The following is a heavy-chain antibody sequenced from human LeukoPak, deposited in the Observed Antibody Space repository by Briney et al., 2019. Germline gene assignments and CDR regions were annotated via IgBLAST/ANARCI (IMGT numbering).Heavy chain of an antibody. Sequence: PGRSLRLSCVASGFTFRYSGMHWVLQAPGKGPEWVAVISLGGSHIYYSPSARGRFTISRDNSKSTLFLQMNSLRAEDTAVYYCAKGDDDISSYYPDYFDFWGQGTLVTVSS. V-gene: IGHV3-30*18. CDR3: AKGDDDISSYYPDYFDF. J-gene: IGHJ4*02. CDR2: ISLGGSHI. D-gene: IGHD2-2*01. CDR1: GFTFRYSG.